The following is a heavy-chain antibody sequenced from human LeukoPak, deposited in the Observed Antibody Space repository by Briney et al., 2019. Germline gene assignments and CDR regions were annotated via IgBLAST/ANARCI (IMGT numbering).Heavy chain of an antibody. CDR2: ISSSGSTI. J-gene: IGHJ4*02. CDR1: GFTFSSYE. V-gene: IGHV3-48*03. CDR3: ARERGYSGQWEFDY. Sequence: GGSLRLSCAASGFTFSSYEMNWVRQAPGKGLEGVSYISSSGSTIYYADSVKGRFTISRDNVKSSLYLQMNSLRAEDTALYYCARERGYSGQWEFDYWGQGTLVTVSS. D-gene: IGHD5-12*01.